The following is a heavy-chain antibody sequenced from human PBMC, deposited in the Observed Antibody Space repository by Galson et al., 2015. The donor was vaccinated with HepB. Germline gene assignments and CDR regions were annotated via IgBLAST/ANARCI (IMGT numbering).Heavy chain of an antibody. Sequence: SETLSLTCTVSGGSISSSSYYWGWIRQPPGKGLEWIGSIYYSGSTYYNPSLKSRVTISVDTSKNQFSLKLSSVTAADTAVYYCARQGSGWYRWGQGTLVTVSS. J-gene: IGHJ5*02. D-gene: IGHD6-19*01. CDR2: IYYSGST. V-gene: IGHV4-39*01. CDR1: GGSISSSSYY. CDR3: ARQGSGWYR.